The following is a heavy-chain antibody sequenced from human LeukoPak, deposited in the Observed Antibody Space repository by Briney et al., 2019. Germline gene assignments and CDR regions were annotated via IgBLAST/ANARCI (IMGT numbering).Heavy chain of an antibody. J-gene: IGHJ5*02. CDR3: ARGRAIRRVIAARPGSWFDP. CDR2: INHSGST. D-gene: IGHD6-6*01. V-gene: IGHV4-34*01. CDR1: GGSFSGYY. Sequence: SETLSLTCAVYGGSFSGYYWSWIRQPPGKGLEWIGEINHSGSTNYNPSLQSRVTISVDTSKNRFSLKLSSVTAADTAVYYCARGRAIRRVIAARPGSWFDPWGQGTLVTVSS.